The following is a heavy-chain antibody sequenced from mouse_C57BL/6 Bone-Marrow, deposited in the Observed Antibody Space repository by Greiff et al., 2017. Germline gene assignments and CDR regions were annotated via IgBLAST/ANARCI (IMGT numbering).Heavy chain of an antibody. J-gene: IGHJ2*01. Sequence: QVQLQQPGAELVKPGASVKMSCKASGYTFTSYWITWVKQRPGQGLEWIGDIYPTSGRTNYNEKFKSNAILTVDTSSNTAYMQLSGLTSEDSAVFYCARSGPLGRSFDYWGQGTTLTVSS. CDR2: IYPTSGRT. D-gene: IGHD4-1*01. CDR3: ARSGPLGRSFDY. CDR1: GYTFTSYW. V-gene: IGHV1-55*01.